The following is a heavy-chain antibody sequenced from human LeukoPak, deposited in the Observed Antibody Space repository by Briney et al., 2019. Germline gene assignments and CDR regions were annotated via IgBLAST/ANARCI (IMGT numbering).Heavy chain of an antibody. V-gene: IGHV3-30-3*01. CDR2: ISYDGSNK. CDR3: ACRGRGYYS. D-gene: IGHD3-22*01. J-gene: IGHJ4*02. CDR1: GFTFSSYA. Sequence: PGRSLRLTCAASGFTFSSYAMHWVRQAPGKGLEWVAVISYDGSNKYYADSVKGRFTISRDNSKNTLYLQMNSLRAEDTAVYYCACRGRGYYSWGQGTLVTVSS.